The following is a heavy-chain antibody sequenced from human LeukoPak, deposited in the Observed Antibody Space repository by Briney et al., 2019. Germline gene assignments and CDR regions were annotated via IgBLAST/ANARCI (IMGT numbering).Heavy chain of an antibody. CDR2: IYDTGST. D-gene: IGHD3-3*01. CDR1: GGSISSGGYN. J-gene: IGHJ4*02. CDR3: QSRFLEWLLDY. V-gene: IGHV4-39*01. Sequence: SQTLSLTCTVSGGSISSGGYNWGWIRQPPGKGLEWIGSIYDTGSTFYNPSLKSRVIISVDTSKNQFSLKLSSVTAADTAVYYCQSRFLEWLLDYWGQGTLVTVSS.